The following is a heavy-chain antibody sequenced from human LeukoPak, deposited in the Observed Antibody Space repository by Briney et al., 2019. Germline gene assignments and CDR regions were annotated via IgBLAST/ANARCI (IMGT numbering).Heavy chain of an antibody. CDR2: IIPIFGTA. CDR1: GGTFSSYA. D-gene: IGHD1-26*01. Sequence: GASVTVSCTASGGTFSSYAISWVRQAPGQGLEWMGGIIPIFGTANYAQKFQGRVTITADESTSTAYMELRSLRSDDTAVYYCAREGWELFVFDYWGQGTLVTVSS. CDR3: AREGWELFVFDY. V-gene: IGHV1-69*13. J-gene: IGHJ4*02.